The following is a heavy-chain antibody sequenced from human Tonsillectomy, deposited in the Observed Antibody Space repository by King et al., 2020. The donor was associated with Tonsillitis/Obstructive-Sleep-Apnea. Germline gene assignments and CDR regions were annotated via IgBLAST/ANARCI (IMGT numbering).Heavy chain of an antibody. D-gene: IGHD2-8*02. CDR2: VNTYNGNT. Sequence: QLVQSGAEVTKPGASVRVSCRTSNYSFTKYGISWVRQAPGQGLEWIGWVNTYNGNTNYPKSLQGRVTITRDTSTRTAYMALRSLRSDDTAVYYCARARDRFCSGDVCYLNHFLDSWGQGTLVTVSS. CDR1: NYSFTKYG. CDR3: ARARDRFCSGDVCYLNHFLDS. J-gene: IGHJ4*02. V-gene: IGHV1-18*01.